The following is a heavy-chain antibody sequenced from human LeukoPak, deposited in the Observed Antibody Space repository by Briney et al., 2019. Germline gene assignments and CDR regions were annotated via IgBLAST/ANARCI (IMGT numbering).Heavy chain of an antibody. CDR2: IYLSGGT. D-gene: IGHD4-23*01. CDR3: ARGMYDYGGNSEAFDI. CDR1: GGSISSGVYY. Sequence: SETLSLTCSVSGGSISSGVYYWSWIRQPPGKGLEWIGYIYLSGGTYYSPSLKSRVTMSVDRSKTQFSLRLSSVTAADTAVYYCARGMYDYGGNSEAFDIWGQGTMVTVSS. V-gene: IGHV4-30-2*01. J-gene: IGHJ3*02.